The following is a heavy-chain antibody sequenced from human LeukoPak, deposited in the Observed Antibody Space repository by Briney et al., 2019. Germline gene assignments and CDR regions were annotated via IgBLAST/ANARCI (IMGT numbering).Heavy chain of an antibody. V-gene: IGHV3-33*01. Sequence: GRSLRLSCAASGFTFSSYGMHWVRQAPGKGLEWVAVIWYDGSNKYYADSVKGRFTISRDNSKNTLYLQMNSLRAEDTAVYYCARDAFFRDILTTSGPPHRDYWGQGTLVTVSS. CDR2: IWYDGSNK. D-gene: IGHD3-9*01. CDR1: GFTFSSYG. J-gene: IGHJ4*02. CDR3: ARDAFFRDILTTSGPPHRDY.